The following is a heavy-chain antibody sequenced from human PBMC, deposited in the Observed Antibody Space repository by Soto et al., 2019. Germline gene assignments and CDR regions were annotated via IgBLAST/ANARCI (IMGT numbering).Heavy chain of an antibody. D-gene: IGHD3-9*01. CDR2: IYYSGNT. Sequence: QVQLQESGPGLVKPSQTLSLTCTVSGGSVGSGDYYWSWIRQSPGRGLEWIGYIYYSGNTYENPSCRGRATVSFDSSRDQASLNLSAVTAAATAVYYWARVRVHVDILTGYYLATYGFDSWGQGTLVTVSS. J-gene: IGHJ5*01. V-gene: IGHV4-30-4*01. CDR1: GGSVGSGDYY. CDR3: ARVRVHVDILTGYYLATYGFDS.